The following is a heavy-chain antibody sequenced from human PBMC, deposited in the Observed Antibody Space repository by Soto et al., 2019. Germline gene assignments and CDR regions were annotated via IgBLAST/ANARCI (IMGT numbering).Heavy chain of an antibody. Sequence: PSETLSLTCTVSGGSISSDNYFWSWIRQHPGKGLEWIGYIDYIGRAYYNQSLKSRVTTSVDTSKNQFSLRLSSVTVADTATYYCAREVKSAAESDAFDIWRQGTVVTVSS. J-gene: IGHJ3*02. CDR2: IDYIGRA. D-gene: IGHD3-22*01. CDR1: GGSISSDNYF. V-gene: IGHV4-31*02. CDR3: AREVKSAAESDAFDI.